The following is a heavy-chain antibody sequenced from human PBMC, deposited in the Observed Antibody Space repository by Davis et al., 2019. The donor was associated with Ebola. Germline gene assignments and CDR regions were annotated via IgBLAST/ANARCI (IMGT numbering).Heavy chain of an antibody. CDR2: IKQDGSEK. CDR1: GLSFSNYW. D-gene: IGHD6-13*01. V-gene: IGHV3-7*01. J-gene: IGHJ6*02. CDR3: ARVNSWTTAGTEYYYYGMDV. Sequence: GESLKISCAASGLSFSNYWMTWVRLAPGKGPEWVANIKQDGSEKYYVDSVKGRFTISRDNAKNSLYLQMNSLRAEDTAVYYCARVNSWTTAGTEYYYYGMDVWGQGTTVTVSS.